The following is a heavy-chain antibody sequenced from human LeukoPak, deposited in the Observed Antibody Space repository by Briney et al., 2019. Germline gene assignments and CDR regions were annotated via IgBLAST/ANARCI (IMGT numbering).Heavy chain of an antibody. V-gene: IGHV1-18*01. CDR1: GYTFTSYG. CDR2: ISAYNGNT. Sequence: GASVKVSCKASGYTFTSYGISWVRQAPGQGLEWMGWISAYNGNTNYAQKLQGRVTMTTDTSTSTAYMELRSLRSDDTAVYYCARAGYDILTGSNWFDPWGQGTLVTVSS. D-gene: IGHD3-9*01. CDR3: ARAGYDILTGSNWFDP. J-gene: IGHJ5*02.